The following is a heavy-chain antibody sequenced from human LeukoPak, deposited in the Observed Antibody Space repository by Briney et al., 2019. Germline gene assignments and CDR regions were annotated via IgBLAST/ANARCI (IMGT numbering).Heavy chain of an antibody. CDR1: GFSLSTTGMC. D-gene: IGHD1-1*01. V-gene: IGHV2-70*11. Sequence: SGPTLVNPTQTLTLTCTFSGFSLSTTGMCVSWFLQPPGKALEWLARIDWDDDKYYSSSLKTRLTISKDTSKIQVVLTMTNMGPVDTATYYCARLPPDELAVNYWGQGTVVTVSS. CDR3: ARLPPDELAVNY. CDR2: IDWDDDK. J-gene: IGHJ4*02.